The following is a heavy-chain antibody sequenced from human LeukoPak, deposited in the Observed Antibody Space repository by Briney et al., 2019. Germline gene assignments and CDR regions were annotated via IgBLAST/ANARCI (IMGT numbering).Heavy chain of an antibody. D-gene: IGHD5-18*01. CDR2: ISGSGGST. J-gene: IGHJ6*03. CDR1: GFTFSSYA. Sequence: PGGSLRLSCAASGFTFSSYAMSWVRQAPGKGLEWVSAISGSGGSTYYADSVKGRFTISRDNSKNTLYLQMNSLRAEDTAVYYCASDTAMVIYYYYYYMDVWGKGTTVTVSS. CDR3: ASDTAMVIYYYYYYMDV. V-gene: IGHV3-23*01.